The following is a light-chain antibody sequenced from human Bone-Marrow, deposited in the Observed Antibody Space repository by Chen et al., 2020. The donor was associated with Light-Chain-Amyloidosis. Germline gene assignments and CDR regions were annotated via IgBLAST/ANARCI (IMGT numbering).Light chain of an antibody. CDR2: TDT. V-gene: IGLV3-25*03. Sequence: SYELTPPPSVSVSPGQTARITCSGDDLPTKYAYWYQQKPGQAPVLVIHTDTERPSGISERFSGSSSGTTATLTISGVQAEDEADYHCQSADSSGTYDVIFGGGTKLTVL. CDR1: DLPTKY. J-gene: IGLJ2*01. CDR3: QSADSSGTYDVI.